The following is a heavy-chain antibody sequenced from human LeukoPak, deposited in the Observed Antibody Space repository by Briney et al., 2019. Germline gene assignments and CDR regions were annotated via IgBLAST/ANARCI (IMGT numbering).Heavy chain of an antibody. CDR1: GFTFSSYW. CDR2: INSDGSST. Sequence: GGSLRLSCAASGFTFSSYWMHWVRQAPGKGLVWVSRINSDGSSTSYADSVKGRFTISRDNAKNTLYLQMNSLRAEDTAVYYCASSSFQRYYYGMDVWGQGTTVTVSS. V-gene: IGHV3-74*01. J-gene: IGHJ6*02. D-gene: IGHD6-6*01. CDR3: ASSSFQRYYYGMDV.